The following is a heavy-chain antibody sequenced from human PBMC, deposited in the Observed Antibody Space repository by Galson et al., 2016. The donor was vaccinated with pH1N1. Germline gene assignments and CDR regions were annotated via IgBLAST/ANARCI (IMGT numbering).Heavy chain of an antibody. D-gene: IGHD3-22*01. CDR1: GYTFTDYW. Sequence: QSGAEVKKSGESLKISCEASGYTFTDYWIGWVRQTPGTGLEWIGIIYPRDSDTRYRPSFQGHVTFSADESISSAYLQWSSLKASDSGIYYCAREDPSGFYFQWGQGTLVTASS. CDR2: IYPRDSDT. J-gene: IGHJ4*02. CDR3: AREDPSGFYFQ. V-gene: IGHV5-51*01.